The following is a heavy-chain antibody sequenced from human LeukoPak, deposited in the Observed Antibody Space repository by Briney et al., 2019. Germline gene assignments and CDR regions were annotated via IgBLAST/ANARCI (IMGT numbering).Heavy chain of an antibody. Sequence: SETLSLTCTVSGGSISNYYWTWIRQPPGKGLEWIGYIYYTGSTNYNPSLKSRVTISVATSKNQFSLKLTSVTAADTAVYYCARDNRYFDWLFRVSTTITGYFDLWGRGTLVTVSS. CDR3: ARDNRYFDWLFRVSTTITGYFDL. J-gene: IGHJ2*01. D-gene: IGHD3-9*01. V-gene: IGHV4-59*01. CDR1: GGSISNYY. CDR2: IYYTGST.